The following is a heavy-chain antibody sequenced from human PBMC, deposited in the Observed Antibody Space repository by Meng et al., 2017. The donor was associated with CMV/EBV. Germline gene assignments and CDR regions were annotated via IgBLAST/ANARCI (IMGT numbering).Heavy chain of an antibody. V-gene: IGHV1-24*01. CDR2: FDPEDGET. CDR1: GYTLNELS. D-gene: IGHD6-19*01. J-gene: IGHJ4*02. CDR3: ATEIFGGWYSFDY. Sequence: QVQLVPSGAEVKKAGAEVEGSCKVSGYTLNELSMHWGRQAPGKGLEWMGGFDPEDGETIYAQKFQGRVTMTEDTSTDTAYMELSSLRSEDTAVYYCATEIFGGWYSFDYWGQGTLVTVSS.